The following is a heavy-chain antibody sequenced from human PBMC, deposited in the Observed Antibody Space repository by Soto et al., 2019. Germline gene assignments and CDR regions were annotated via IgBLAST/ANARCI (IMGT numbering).Heavy chain of an antibody. Sequence: GGSLRLSCAASGFTFSNAWMSWVRQAPGKGLEWVGRIKSKTDGGTTDYAAPVKGRFTISRDDSKNTLYLQMNSLKTEDTAVYYCTTATYYYDSSVFDYWGEGTPVPVSS. CDR1: GFTFSNAW. D-gene: IGHD3-22*01. V-gene: IGHV3-15*01. CDR3: TTATYYYDSSVFDY. CDR2: IKSKTDGGTT. J-gene: IGHJ4*02.